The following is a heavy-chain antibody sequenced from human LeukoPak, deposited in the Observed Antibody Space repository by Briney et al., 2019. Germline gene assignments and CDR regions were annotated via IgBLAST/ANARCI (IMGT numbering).Heavy chain of an antibody. D-gene: IGHD3-10*01. CDR1: GGSISDYY. CDR3: ARGHARNFFGSKPFDP. CDR2: IYYSGST. J-gene: IGHJ5*02. Sequence: SETLSLTCTVSGGSISDYYWTWIRQPPGKGLEWIGYIYYSGSTNYNPSLKSRVTISVDSSKNQFSLNLSSVTAADTAVYYCARGHARNFFGSKPFDPWGQGTLVTVSS. V-gene: IGHV4-59*01.